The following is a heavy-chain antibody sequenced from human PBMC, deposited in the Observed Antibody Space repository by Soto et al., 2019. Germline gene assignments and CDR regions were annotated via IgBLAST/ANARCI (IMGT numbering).Heavy chain of an antibody. CDR2: MNPNSGNT. V-gene: IGHV1-18*01. CDR1: GYTFTSYD. CDR3: ARDVDTAFYYYYGMDV. D-gene: IGHD5-18*01. Sequence: ASVKVSCKASGYTFTSYDINWVRQATGQGLEWMGWMNPNSGNTNYAQKLQGRVTMTTDTSTSTAYMELRSLRSDDTAVYYCARDVDTAFYYYYGMDVWGQGTTVTVSS. J-gene: IGHJ6*02.